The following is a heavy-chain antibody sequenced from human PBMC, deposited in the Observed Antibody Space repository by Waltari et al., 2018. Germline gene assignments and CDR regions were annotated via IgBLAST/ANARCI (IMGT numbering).Heavy chain of an antibody. D-gene: IGHD2-15*01. CDR2: ISGEGGST. Sequence: EVQLLESGGGLVQPGGSLRLSCAASGFTFSSYAMSWVRQAPGKGLEWLSAISGEGGSTYYADSVKGRFTISRDNPKNTLYLQMNSLRAEDTAVYDCARGPVVAATWGPDYWGQGTLVTVSS. CDR1: GFTFSSYA. CDR3: ARGPVVAATWGPDY. J-gene: IGHJ4*02. V-gene: IGHV3-23*01.